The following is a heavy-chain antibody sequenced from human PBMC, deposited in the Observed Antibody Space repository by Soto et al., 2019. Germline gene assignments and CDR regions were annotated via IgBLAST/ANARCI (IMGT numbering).Heavy chain of an antibody. CDR1: GGSISSYY. V-gene: IGHV4-59*01. CDR3: ARGRGGWFINQLLNAFDI. J-gene: IGHJ3*02. D-gene: IGHD2-2*01. CDR2: IYYSGST. Sequence: QVQLQESGPGLVKPSETLSLTCTVSGGSISSYYWSWIRQPPGKGLEWIGYIYYSGSTNYNPSLKSRVTISVDTYKNQCSLKLSSVTAADTAVYYCARGRGGWFINQLLNAFDIWGQGTMVTVS.